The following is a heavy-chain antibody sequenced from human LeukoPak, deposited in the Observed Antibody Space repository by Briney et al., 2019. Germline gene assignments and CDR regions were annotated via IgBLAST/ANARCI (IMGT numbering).Heavy chain of an antibody. CDR2: ISRSSDAI. J-gene: IGHJ4*02. V-gene: IGHV3-48*01. Sequence: GALRLSCAASGFNLSAYSMNWVRQAPGKGLEWVSYISRSSDAIYDADSVKGRFTISRDNAKNLLFLQMNSLGVEDTALYYCARGDSDHNITLDYWGQGTLVTVSS. CDR3: ARGDSDHNITLDY. D-gene: IGHD1-1*01. CDR1: GFNLSAYS.